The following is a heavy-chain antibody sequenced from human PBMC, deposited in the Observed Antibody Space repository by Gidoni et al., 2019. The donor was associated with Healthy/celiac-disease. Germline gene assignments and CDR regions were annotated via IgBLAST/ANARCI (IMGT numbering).Heavy chain of an antibody. D-gene: IGHD6-13*01. CDR3: AKDIVAGTGSGS. J-gene: IGHJ4*02. CDR1: GFTFDDYA. V-gene: IGHV3-9*01. CDR2: ISGNSGSI. Sequence: EGQRGESGGGWVQHDRSMRLSCAASGFTFDDYAMHWVRQAPGKGLEWVSGISGNSGSIGYADSVKGRFTISRDNAKHSLYLQMNSLIAEDTALYYCAKDIVAGTGSGSWGQGTLVTVSS.